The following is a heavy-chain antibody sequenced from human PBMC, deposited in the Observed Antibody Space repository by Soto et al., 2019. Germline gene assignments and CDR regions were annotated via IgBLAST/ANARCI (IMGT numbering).Heavy chain of an antibody. CDR1: GFTFSSYE. J-gene: IGHJ6*02. D-gene: IGHD3-3*01. Sequence: QPGGSLRLSCAASGFTFSSYEMNWVRQAPGKGLEWVSYISSSGSTIYYADSVKGRFTISRDNAKNSLYLQMNSLRAEDTAVYYCARARVVTYYYYYGMDVWGQGTTVTISS. CDR2: ISSSGSTI. V-gene: IGHV3-48*03. CDR3: ARARVVTYYYYYGMDV.